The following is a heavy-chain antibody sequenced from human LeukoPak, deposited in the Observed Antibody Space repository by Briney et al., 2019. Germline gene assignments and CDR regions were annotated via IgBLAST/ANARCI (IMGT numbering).Heavy chain of an antibody. CDR1: GDSISSSSYY. CDR3: ARQPNYYDSSGYFDY. V-gene: IGHV4-61*05. Sequence: SETLSLTCAVSGDSISSSSYYWGWIRQPPGKGLEWIGYIYYSGSTNYNPSLKSRVTISVDTSKNQFSLKLSSVTAADTAVYYCARQPNYYDSSGYFDYWGQGTLVTVSS. CDR2: IYYSGST. D-gene: IGHD3-22*01. J-gene: IGHJ4*02.